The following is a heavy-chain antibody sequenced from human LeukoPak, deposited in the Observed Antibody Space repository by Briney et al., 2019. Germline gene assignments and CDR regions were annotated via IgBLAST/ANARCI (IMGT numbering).Heavy chain of an antibody. CDR3: ARDPGSSPFDP. Sequence: SETLSLTCAVYGGSFSGYYWSWIRQPPGKGLEWIGEINHSGSTNYNPSLKSRVTISVDTSKNQFSLKLSSVTAADTAVYYCARDPGSSPFDPWGQGTLVTVSS. V-gene: IGHV4-34*01. CDR2: INHSGST. J-gene: IGHJ5*02. CDR1: GGSFSGYY. D-gene: IGHD6-13*01.